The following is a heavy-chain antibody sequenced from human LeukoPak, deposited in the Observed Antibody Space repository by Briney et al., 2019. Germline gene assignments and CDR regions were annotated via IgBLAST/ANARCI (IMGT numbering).Heavy chain of an antibody. V-gene: IGHV4-59*02. CDR1: GGSVSGYY. J-gene: IGHJ4*02. Sequence: SEALSLTCVVSGGSVSGYYWGWIRQPPGRGLEWIGYVYYSGSTNYNPSFKSRITISVDTSRNQFSLQLSSVTAADTAVYYCARIHRYCSGGACYVLDNWGQGTLVAVSS. CDR2: VYYSGST. D-gene: IGHD2-15*01. CDR3: ARIHRYCSGGACYVLDN.